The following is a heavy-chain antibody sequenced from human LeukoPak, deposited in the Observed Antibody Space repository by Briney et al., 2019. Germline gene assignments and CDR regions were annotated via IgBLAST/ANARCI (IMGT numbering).Heavy chain of an antibody. CDR2: IYYSGST. V-gene: IGHV4-59*08. D-gene: IGHD5-24*01. CDR3: ARTPERWLQFFDY. Sequence: SETLSLTCTVSGGSISSYYWSWIRQPPGKGLEWIGYIYYSGSTNYNPSLKSRVTISVDTSKNQFSLKLGSATAADTAVYYCARTPERWLQFFDYWGQGTLVTVSS. J-gene: IGHJ4*02. CDR1: GGSISSYY.